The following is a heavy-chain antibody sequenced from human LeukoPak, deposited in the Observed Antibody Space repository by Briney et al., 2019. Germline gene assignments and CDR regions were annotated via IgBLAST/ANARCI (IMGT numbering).Heavy chain of an antibody. CDR2: IHYTGST. J-gene: IGHJ5*02. CDR3: ARLPTGYPNWFDT. Sequence: SETLSLTCAVYGGSFSGYYWSWIRQPPGKGLELIAAIHYTGSTYYNPSFMSRVTISVDTSKNQFSLKLNSLTATDTAVYYCARLPTGYPNWFDTWGQGILVTVSS. V-gene: IGHV4-34*01. CDR1: GGSFSGYY. D-gene: IGHD5-18*01.